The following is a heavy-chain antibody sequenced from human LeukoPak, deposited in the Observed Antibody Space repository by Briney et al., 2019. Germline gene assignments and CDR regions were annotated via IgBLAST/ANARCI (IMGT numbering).Heavy chain of an antibody. CDR1: GGTFSSYA. CDR3: ARDEYSSSSDY. D-gene: IGHD6-6*01. J-gene: IGHJ4*02. CDR2: ISAYNGNT. V-gene: IGHV1-18*01. Sequence: ASVKVSCKASGGTFSSYAISWVRQAPGQGLEWMGWISAYNGNTNYAQKLQGRVTMTTDTSTSTAYMELRSLRSDDTAVYYCARDEYSSSSDYWGQGTLVTVSS.